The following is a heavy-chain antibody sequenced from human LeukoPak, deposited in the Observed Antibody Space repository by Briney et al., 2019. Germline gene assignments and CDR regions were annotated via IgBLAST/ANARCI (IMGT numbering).Heavy chain of an antibody. V-gene: IGHV3-30-3*01. Sequence: GGSLRLSCAASGFISSNSAMHWVHQSPGEGLEWVALITYDGAMKYYADSVKGRFTISRDNSKNTLYLQMNSLRAEDTAVYYCAKVLAYYFDYWGQGTLVTVSS. J-gene: IGHJ4*02. CDR3: AKVLAYYFDY. CDR2: ITYDGAMK. CDR1: GFISSNSA.